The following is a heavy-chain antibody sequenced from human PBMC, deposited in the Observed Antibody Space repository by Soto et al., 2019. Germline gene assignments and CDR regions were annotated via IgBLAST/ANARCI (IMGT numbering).Heavy chain of an antibody. CDR1: GYTFTSYG. D-gene: IGHD3-10*02. V-gene: IGHV1-18*04. CDR3: ARTFVRGVTTVYYFDY. CDR2: ISAYNGNT. J-gene: IGHJ4*02. Sequence: ASVKVSCKASGYTFTSYGISWVRQAPGQGLEWMGWISAYNGNTNYAQKLQGRVTMTTDTSTSTAYMELRSLRSDDTAVYYCARTFVRGVTTVYYFDYWGQGTLVTVSS.